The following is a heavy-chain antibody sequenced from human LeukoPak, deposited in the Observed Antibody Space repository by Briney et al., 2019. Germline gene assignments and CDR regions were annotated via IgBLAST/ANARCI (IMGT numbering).Heavy chain of an antibody. CDR2: LSGSGITT. CDR3: AKRGVVIRVILVGFHKEAYYFDS. CDR1: GFTFSNSA. Sequence: PGGSLRLSCAASGFTFSNSAMSWVCQAPGKGLEWVSTLSGSGITTYYADSVKGRFTISRDNSKNTLYLQMNSVGAEDTAVYFCAKRGVVIRVILVGFHKEAYYFDSWGQGALVTVSS. D-gene: IGHD3-22*01. J-gene: IGHJ4*02. V-gene: IGHV3-23*01.